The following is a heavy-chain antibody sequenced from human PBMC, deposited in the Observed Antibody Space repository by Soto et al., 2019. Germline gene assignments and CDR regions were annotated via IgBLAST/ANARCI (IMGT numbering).Heavy chain of an antibody. Sequence: QITLKESGPTLAQPTQPVTLTCTFSVFPLSTSAVGVGWIRQPPGKALEWLALIYWKDEKRYSPSLKSRLSITKDTSKNQVVRTMTNMDPVDTATYFCGHRAGIRGNWFCPWGQGTIVTVAS. J-gene: IGHJ5*02. CDR3: GHRAGIRGNWFCP. V-gene: IGHV2-5*01. CDR1: VFPLSTSAVG. CDR2: IYWKDEK.